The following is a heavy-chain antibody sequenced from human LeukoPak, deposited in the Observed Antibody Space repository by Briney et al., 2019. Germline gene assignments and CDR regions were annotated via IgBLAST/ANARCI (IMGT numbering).Heavy chain of an antibody. Sequence: SQTLSLTCTVSGGSISSGSYYWSWIRQPAGKGLEWIGRIYTSGSTNYNPSLKSRVTISVDTSKNQFSLKLSSVTAEDTAVYYCARHNPYGSGSYHYYYYMDVWGKGTTVTVSS. CDR2: IYTSGST. CDR3: ARHNPYGSGSYHYYYYMDV. D-gene: IGHD3-10*01. CDR1: GGSISSGSYY. J-gene: IGHJ6*03. V-gene: IGHV4-61*02.